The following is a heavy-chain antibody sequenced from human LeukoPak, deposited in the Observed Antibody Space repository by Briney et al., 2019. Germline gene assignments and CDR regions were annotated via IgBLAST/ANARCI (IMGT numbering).Heavy chain of an antibody. CDR2: ISGNGRST. Sequence: GGSLRLSCAASGFTFSSYAMSWVRQAPGKGLEWVSTISGNGRSTYYGDSVKGRFTISRDDSKNTLSLQMNSLRAEDTAVYYCAKEYYVLLVYALGGSFDYWGRGTLVTVSS. CDR1: GFTFSSYA. D-gene: IGHD2-8*02. J-gene: IGHJ4*02. V-gene: IGHV3-23*01. CDR3: AKEYYVLLVYALGGSFDY.